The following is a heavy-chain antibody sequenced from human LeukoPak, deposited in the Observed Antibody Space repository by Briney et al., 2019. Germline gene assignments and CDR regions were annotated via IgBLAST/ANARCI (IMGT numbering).Heavy chain of an antibody. J-gene: IGHJ3*02. CDR1: GGSFSSNY. Sequence: SETLSLTCAVYGGSFSSNYWSWSRQPPRQGLELVGDINYSGSTDYNPSLKSRVTISVDTSKDQFSLKLSSVTAADTAVYYCARHRPGSSGSHYNAFDIWGQGTMVTVSS. CDR2: INYSGST. D-gene: IGHD3-22*01. CDR3: ARHRPGSSGSHYNAFDI. V-gene: IGHV4-34*01.